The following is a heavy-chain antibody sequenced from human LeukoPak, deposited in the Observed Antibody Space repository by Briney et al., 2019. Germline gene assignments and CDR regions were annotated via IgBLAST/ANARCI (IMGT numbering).Heavy chain of an antibody. CDR1: NFTFSDHY. Sequence: GGSLRLSCAASNFTFSDHYMSWVRQAPGKGLEWVGFIRNLGNGGTTDKTTSVKGRFTISRDFSKSITYLQMHSLRAEDTAVYYCARDYYDSSGPPFDYWGQGILITVSS. J-gene: IGHJ4*02. D-gene: IGHD3-22*01. V-gene: IGHV3-71*03. CDR2: IRNLGNGGTT. CDR3: ARDYYDSSGPPFDY.